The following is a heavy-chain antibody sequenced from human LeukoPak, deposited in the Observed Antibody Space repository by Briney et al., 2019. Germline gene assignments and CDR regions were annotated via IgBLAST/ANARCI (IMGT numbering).Heavy chain of an antibody. D-gene: IGHD6-13*01. CDR2: IKQDGSEK. V-gene: IGHV3-7*01. CDR1: GFTFSSYW. CDR3: ARGAPWSSSWFNPGSYYFDY. J-gene: IGHJ4*02. Sequence: GGSLRLSCAASGFTFSSYWMSWVRQAPGKGLEWVANIKQDGSEKYYVDSVKGRFTISRDNAKNSLYLQMNSLRAEDTAVYYCARGAPWSSSWFNPGSYYFDYWGQGTLVTVSS.